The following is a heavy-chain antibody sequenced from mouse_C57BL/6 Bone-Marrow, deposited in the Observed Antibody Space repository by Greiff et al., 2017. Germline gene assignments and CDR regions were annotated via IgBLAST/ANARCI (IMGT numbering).Heavy chain of an antibody. V-gene: IGHV1-22*01. CDR3: ARLSYYDYDGYFDY. CDR2: INPNNGGT. J-gene: IGHJ2*01. CDR1: GYTFTDYN. Sequence: EVQLQQSGPELVKPGASVKMSCKASGYTFTDYNMHWVKQSHGKSLEWIGYINPNNGGTSYTQKFKGKATLTVNKSSSTAYMELRSLTSEDSAVYYCARLSYYDYDGYFDYWGQGTTLTVSS. D-gene: IGHD2-4*01.